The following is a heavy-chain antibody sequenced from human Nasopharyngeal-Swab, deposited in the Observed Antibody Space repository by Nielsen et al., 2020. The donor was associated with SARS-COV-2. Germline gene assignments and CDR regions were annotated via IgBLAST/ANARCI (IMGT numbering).Heavy chain of an antibody. Sequence: GESLKISCAASGFTVSSNYMSWVRQAPGKGLEWVSVIYSGGSTYYADSVKGRFTISRDNSKNTLYLQMDSLRAEDPAVYYCAKDWTGTTRKNCWFDPWGQGTLVTVSS. CDR3: AKDWTGTTRKNCWFDP. CDR2: IYSGGST. V-gene: IGHV3-66*01. J-gene: IGHJ5*02. D-gene: IGHD1-1*01. CDR1: GFTVSSNY.